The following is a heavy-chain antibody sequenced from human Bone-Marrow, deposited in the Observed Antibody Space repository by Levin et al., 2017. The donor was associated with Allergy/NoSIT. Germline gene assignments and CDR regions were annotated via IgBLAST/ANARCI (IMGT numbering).Heavy chain of an antibody. CDR1: GFTFSSHA. CDR2: ISGSGDYT. CDR3: ARDPFRTTVTTFDY. J-gene: IGHJ4*02. V-gene: IGHV3-23*01. Sequence: GESLKISCAASGFTFSSHAMSWVRQAPGKGLEWVSSISGSGDYTYSADSAYHAESVKGRFTISRDNSKNTLYLQMHSLRAEDTAVYYCARDPFRTTVTTFDYWGQGTLVTVSS. D-gene: IGHD4-17*01.